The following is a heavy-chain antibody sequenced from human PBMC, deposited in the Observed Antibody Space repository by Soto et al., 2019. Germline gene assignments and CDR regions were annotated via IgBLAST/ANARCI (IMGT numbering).Heavy chain of an antibody. CDR3: AWKPNLSGYYYYGMDV. Sequence: SVKVSCKASGGTFSTDAISWVRQVPGQGLEWMGGIIPIFGASKYAQKFQGRVTITADESTSTAYMEPNSLRSEDTAVYYCAWKPNLSGYYYYGMDVWGQGTTVTVSS. J-gene: IGHJ6*02. D-gene: IGHD3-3*01. CDR2: IIPIFGAS. CDR1: GGTFSTDA. V-gene: IGHV1-69*13.